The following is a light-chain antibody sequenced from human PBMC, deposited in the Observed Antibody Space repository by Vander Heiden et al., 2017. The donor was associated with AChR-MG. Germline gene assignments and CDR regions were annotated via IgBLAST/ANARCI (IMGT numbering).Light chain of an antibody. Sequence: QSALTQHASVSGSPGQSITISCTGPSSDVRGYTDVSWYQQHHGKAPKRIPLHVSRRTSGVYTSFAGSKAGTTAALTISGLQADDEADYYCNSYTSRNTLVFGGGTKVTVL. J-gene: IGLJ2*01. CDR1: SSDVRGYTD. CDR2: HVS. CDR3: NSYTSRNTLV. V-gene: IGLV2-14*03.